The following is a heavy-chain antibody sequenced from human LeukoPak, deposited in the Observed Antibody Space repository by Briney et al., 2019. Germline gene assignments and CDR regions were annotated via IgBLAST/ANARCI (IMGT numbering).Heavy chain of an antibody. Sequence: GGSLRLSCAASGFTFSSYSTNWVRQAPGKGLEWVSSISSSSSYIYYADSVKGRFTISRDNAKNSLYLQMNSLRAEDTAVYYCARDRYDSSGYYYVFDYWGQGTLVTVSS. CDR1: GFTFSSYS. D-gene: IGHD3-22*01. CDR3: ARDRYDSSGYYYVFDY. V-gene: IGHV3-21*01. CDR2: ISSSSSYI. J-gene: IGHJ4*02.